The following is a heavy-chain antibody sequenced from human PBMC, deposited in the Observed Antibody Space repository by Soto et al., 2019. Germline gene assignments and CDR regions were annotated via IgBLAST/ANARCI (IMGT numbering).Heavy chain of an antibody. J-gene: IGHJ4*02. CDR3: ARDVAAAAPTPDY. CDR1: GYTFTSYY. V-gene: IGHV1-46*01. D-gene: IGHD6-13*01. CDR2: INPSGGST. Sequence: QVQLVQSGAEVKKPGASVKVSCKASGYTFTSYYMHWVRQAPGQGLEWMVIINPSGGSTSYAQKFQGRDTKARDTSTSTVYMELSSRRSEDTAVYYCARDVAAAAPTPDYWGQGTLVTVSS.